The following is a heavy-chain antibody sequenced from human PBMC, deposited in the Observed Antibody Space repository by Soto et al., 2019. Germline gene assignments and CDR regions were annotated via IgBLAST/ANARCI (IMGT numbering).Heavy chain of an antibody. CDR1: GYTFTGYY. V-gene: IGHV1-2*04. CDR3: AAADDFYYYYMDV. CDR2: INPNSGGT. Sequence: ASVKVSCKASGYTFTGYYMHWVRQAPGQGLEWMGWINPNSGGTNYAQKFPGWVTMTRDTSISTAYMELSRLRSEDTAVYYCAAADDFYYYYMDVWGKGTTVTVSS. J-gene: IGHJ6*03. D-gene: IGHD3-3*01.